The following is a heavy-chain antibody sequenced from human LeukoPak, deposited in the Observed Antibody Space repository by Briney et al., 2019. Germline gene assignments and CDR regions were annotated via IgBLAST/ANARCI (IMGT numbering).Heavy chain of an antibody. J-gene: IGHJ5*02. CDR1: GGSISSYY. Sequence: SETLSLTCTVSGGSISSYYWSWIRQPPGKGLEWIGYIYYSGSTNYNPSLKSRVTISVDTSKNQFSLKLSSVAAADTAVYYCARGYSSSWFKFDPWGQGTLVTVSS. D-gene: IGHD6-13*01. V-gene: IGHV4-59*01. CDR2: IYYSGST. CDR3: ARGYSSSWFKFDP.